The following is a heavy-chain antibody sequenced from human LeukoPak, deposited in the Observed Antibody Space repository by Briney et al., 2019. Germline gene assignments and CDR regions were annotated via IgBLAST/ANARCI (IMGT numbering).Heavy chain of an antibody. CDR3: ARSRGPSYYYDSSGYPSGY. V-gene: IGHV3-7*01. D-gene: IGHD3-22*01. CDR1: GFTFSSYW. CDR2: IKQDGSEK. J-gene: IGHJ4*02. Sequence: PGGSLRLSCAASGFTFSSYWMSWARQAPGKGLEWVANIKQDGSEKYYVDSVKGRFTISRDNAKNSLYLQMNSLRAEDTAVYYCARSRGPSYYYDSSGYPSGYWGQGTLVTVSS.